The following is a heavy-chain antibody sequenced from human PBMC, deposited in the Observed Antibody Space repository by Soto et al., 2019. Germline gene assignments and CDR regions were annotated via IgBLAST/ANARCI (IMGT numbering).Heavy chain of an antibody. CDR3: ARGRYGDY. D-gene: IGHD4-17*01. CDR1: GYAFTTYG. CDR2: ISAHNGNT. Sequence: QVHLLQSGAEVKKPGASVKVSCQASGYAFTTYGITWVRQAPGQGFEWMGWISAHNGNTNYAQKRQGRVTVTRDTSTSTAYMELRSQRSDDTAVYYCARGRYGDYWGQGALVTVSS. J-gene: IGHJ4*02. V-gene: IGHV1-18*01.